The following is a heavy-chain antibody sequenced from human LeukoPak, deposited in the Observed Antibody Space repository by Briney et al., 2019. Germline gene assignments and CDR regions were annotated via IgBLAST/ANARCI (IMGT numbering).Heavy chain of an antibody. CDR1: GYSFSDYW. CDR2: IQPSDSET. CDR3: ARHYYNDNTLFDH. J-gene: IGHJ4*01. D-gene: IGHD3-22*01. Sequence: GESLKISCQGSGYSFSDYWITWVRQVPGKGLQWMGRIQPSDSETNYSPSFQGHVTFSTDRSISTAYLQWSSLKASDTAMYFCARHYYNDNTLFDHWGHGTLVTVSS. V-gene: IGHV5-10-1*01.